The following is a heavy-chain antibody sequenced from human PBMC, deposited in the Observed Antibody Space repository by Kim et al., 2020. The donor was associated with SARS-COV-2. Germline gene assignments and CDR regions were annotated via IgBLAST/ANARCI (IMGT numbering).Heavy chain of an antibody. CDR2: INTNTGNP. CDR1: GYTFTSYA. Sequence: ASVKVSCKASGYTFTSYAMNWVRQAPGQGLEWMGWINTNTGNPTYAQGFTGRFVFSLDTSVSTAYLQISSLKAEDTAVYYCASGEYCTNGVCPPYYYYGMDVWGQGTTVTVSS. J-gene: IGHJ6*02. V-gene: IGHV7-4-1*02. D-gene: IGHD2-8*01. CDR3: ASGEYCTNGVCPPYYYYGMDV.